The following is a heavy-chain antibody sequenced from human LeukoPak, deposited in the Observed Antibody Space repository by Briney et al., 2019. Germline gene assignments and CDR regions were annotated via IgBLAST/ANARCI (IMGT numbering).Heavy chain of an antibody. CDR3: AKQPYNYYYLDV. V-gene: IGHV3-23*01. CDR2: IVGDSSKT. J-gene: IGHJ6*03. D-gene: IGHD2-21*01. Sequence: ETLSLTCTVSGGSISSYYWSWIRQPPGKGLEWVSTIVGDSSKTYYADSVKGRFTISRDNSNYMLFLHMNNLRAEDTAIYYCAKQPYNYYYLDVWGKGTTVTVSS. CDR1: GGSISSYY.